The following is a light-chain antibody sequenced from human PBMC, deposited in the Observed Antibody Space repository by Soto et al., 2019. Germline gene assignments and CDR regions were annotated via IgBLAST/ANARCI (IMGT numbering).Light chain of an antibody. J-gene: IGKJ3*01. CDR2: GAS. CDR3: QRYINAPFT. Sequence: DTHMTQSPSSLSASVGDRVTITCRVTQGISNYLAWYQQKPGKAPKLLIYGASTLQSGVPSRFSGSGSGTDFTLTINSLQPEDVATNYCQRYINAPFTFGPGTIVDIK. CDR1: QGISNY. V-gene: IGKV1-27*01.